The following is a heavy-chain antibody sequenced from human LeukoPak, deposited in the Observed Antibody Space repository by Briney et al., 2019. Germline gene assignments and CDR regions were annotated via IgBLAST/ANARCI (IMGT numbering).Heavy chain of an antibody. CDR1: GFTFSSYA. CDR3: ARGGFTAMVWGYFDY. J-gene: IGHJ4*02. V-gene: IGHV3-23*01. CDR2: ISGSGGST. Sequence: GGSLRLSCAASGFTFSSYAMSWVRQAPGKGLEWVSAISGSGGSTYYADSVKGRSTISRDNSKNTLYLQMNSLRAEDTAVYYCARGGFTAMVWGYFDYWGQGTLVTVSS. D-gene: IGHD5-18*01.